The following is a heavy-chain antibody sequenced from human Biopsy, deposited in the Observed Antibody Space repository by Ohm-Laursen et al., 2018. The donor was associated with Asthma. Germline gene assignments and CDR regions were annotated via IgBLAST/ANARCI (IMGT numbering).Heavy chain of an antibody. J-gene: IGHJ4*02. CDR3: ARGDSSNWSHYYFDY. V-gene: IGHV3-30*03. CDR1: GFTFSTYA. CDR2: MSFDGRQT. Sequence: SLRLSCAASGFTFSTYAMHWVRQAPGKGLEWVAVMSFDGRQTYYADSVKGRFTISRDNSKNTLYLQMHSLRAEDTAVYYCARGDSSNWSHYYFDYWGQGTLVTVPS. D-gene: IGHD3-22*01.